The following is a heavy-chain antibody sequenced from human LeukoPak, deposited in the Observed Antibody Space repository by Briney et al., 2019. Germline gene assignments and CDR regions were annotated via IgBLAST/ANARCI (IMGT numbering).Heavy chain of an antibody. Sequence: GGSLRLSCAASGFTFSSYWMNWVRQAPGKGLEWVANIQQDGSEKYYVDSVKGRFTVSRDNAKNSLYLQMHSLTAEDTAVYYCARGLDNWNVYIFDNWGLGTLVTVSS. CDR3: ARGLDNWNVYIFDN. CDR2: IQQDGSEK. J-gene: IGHJ4*02. D-gene: IGHD1-20*01. CDR1: GFTFSSYW. V-gene: IGHV3-7*01.